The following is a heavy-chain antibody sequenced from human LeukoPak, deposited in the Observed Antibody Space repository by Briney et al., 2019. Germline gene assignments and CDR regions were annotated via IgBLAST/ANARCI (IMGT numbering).Heavy chain of an antibody. V-gene: IGHV4-61*02. CDR1: GDSITSGRYY. J-gene: IGHJ5*02. Sequence: PSETLSLTCTVSGDSITSGRYYWSWIRQPAGKGLEWIGRIYSSGRTNYNPSLKSRVTISIDTSKNQFSLRLSSVTAADTAVYYCARQFYTAIVLFWFDPWGLGTLVTVSS. CDR3: ARQFYTAIVLFWFDP. CDR2: IYSSGRT. D-gene: IGHD5-18*01.